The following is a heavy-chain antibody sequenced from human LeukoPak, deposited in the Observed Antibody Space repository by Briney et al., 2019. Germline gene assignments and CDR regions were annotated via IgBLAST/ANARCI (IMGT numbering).Heavy chain of an antibody. Sequence: SETLSLTCAVYGGSFSGYYWSWIRQPPGKGLEWIGEINHSGSTNYNPSLKSRVTISVDTSKNQFSLKLSSVTAADTAVYYCARYSGSASHFDYWGQGTLVTVSS. CDR2: INHSGST. J-gene: IGHJ4*02. V-gene: IGHV4-34*01. CDR1: GGSFSGYY. CDR3: ARYSGSASHFDY. D-gene: IGHD3-10*01.